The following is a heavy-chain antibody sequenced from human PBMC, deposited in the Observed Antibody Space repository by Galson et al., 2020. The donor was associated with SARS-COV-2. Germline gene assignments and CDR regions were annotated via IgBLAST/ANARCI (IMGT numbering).Heavy chain of an antibody. V-gene: IGHV3-13*01. J-gene: IGHJ3*02. CDR1: ELTFSDSD. D-gene: IGHD1-26*01. Sequence: GGSLRLSCAASELTFSDSDMHWVRQASGKSLEWVSLAGSVGHTYYLGSVKGRFIISRDTAKSSLYLQMNRLTAGDTAIYYCTRGQVGNAFDIWGQGTLVTVPS. CDR2: AGSVGHT. CDR3: TRGQVGNAFDI.